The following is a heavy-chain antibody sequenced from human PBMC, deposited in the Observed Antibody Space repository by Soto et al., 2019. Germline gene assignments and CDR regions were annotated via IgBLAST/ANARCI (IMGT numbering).Heavy chain of an antibody. CDR1: GGSISSGDYY. CDR3: ARVSGHNTGYYSVYFMDV. J-gene: IGHJ6*02. CDR2: IYYTGST. V-gene: IGHV4-30-4*01. D-gene: IGHD5-18*01. Sequence: TLSLTCNVSGGSISSGDYYWTWIRQSPGKGLEWIGYIYYTGSTFYSPSLKSRVTISLDTSENHFSLDMNSVTAADTAVYFCARVSGHNTGYYSVYFMDVWGQGTTVTV.